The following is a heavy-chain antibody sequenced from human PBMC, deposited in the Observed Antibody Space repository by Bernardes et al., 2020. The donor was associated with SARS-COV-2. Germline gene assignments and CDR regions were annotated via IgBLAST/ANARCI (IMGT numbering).Heavy chain of an antibody. CDR3: ARDYGRSGGYGGGDYYFDY. J-gene: IGHJ4*02. D-gene: IGHD2-15*01. CDR2: INAGNGNT. Sequence: ASVKVSCKASGYTFTSYAMHWVRQAPGQRLEWMGWINAGNGNTKYSQKFQGRVTITRDTSASTAYMELSSLRSEDTAVYYCARDYGRSGGYGGGDYYFDYWGQGTLVTVSS. CDR1: GYTFTSYA. V-gene: IGHV1-3*01.